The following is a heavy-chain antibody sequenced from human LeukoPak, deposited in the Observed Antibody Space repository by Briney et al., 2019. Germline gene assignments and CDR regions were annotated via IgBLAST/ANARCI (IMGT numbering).Heavy chain of an antibody. CDR1: GSTFSDHY. CDR3: AKDRKTIFGVVLS. CDR2: ISGSGGST. D-gene: IGHD3-3*01. J-gene: IGHJ4*02. Sequence: GGSLRLSCVASGSTFSDHYMEWVRQAPGKGLEWVSAISGSGGSTYYADSVKGRFTISRDNSKNTLYLQMNSLRAEDTAVYYCAKDRKTIFGVVLSWGQGTLVTVSS. V-gene: IGHV3-23*01.